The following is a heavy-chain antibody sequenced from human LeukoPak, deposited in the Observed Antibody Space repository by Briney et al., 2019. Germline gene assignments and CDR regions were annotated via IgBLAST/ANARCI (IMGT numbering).Heavy chain of an antibody. Sequence: SVKVSCKASGYTFTSYGISWVRQAPGQGLEWMGGISAYNGNTNYAQKLQGRVTMTTDTSTSTAYMELRSLRSDDTAVYHCARDGPNYYDSSGYYRPWGQGTLVTVSS. J-gene: IGHJ5*02. CDR1: GYTFTSYG. CDR2: ISAYNGNT. CDR3: ARDGPNYYDSSGYYRP. V-gene: IGHV1-18*01. D-gene: IGHD3-22*01.